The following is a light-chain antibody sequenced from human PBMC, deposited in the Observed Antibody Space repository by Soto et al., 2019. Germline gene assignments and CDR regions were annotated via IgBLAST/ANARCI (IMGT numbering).Light chain of an antibody. CDR3: QQRSNWPPIT. V-gene: IGKV3-11*01. Sequence: EIVLTQSPSTLSLSPGERATLSCRASQSVSSYLAWYQQKPGQAPRLLSYDASNRATGIPARFSGSGSGTDFTLPISSLEPEDFAVYYCQQRSNWPPITFGQGTRREIK. J-gene: IGKJ5*01. CDR1: QSVSSY. CDR2: DAS.